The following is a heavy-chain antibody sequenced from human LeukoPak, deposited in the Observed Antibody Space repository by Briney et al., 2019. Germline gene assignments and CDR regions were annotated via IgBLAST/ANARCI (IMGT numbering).Heavy chain of an antibody. CDR1: GGSISNYY. Sequence: SETLSLTCTVSGGSISNYYWSWIRQPAGKGLEWIGRIYSSGSTDYNPSLKSRVTMSVDTSKNQFSLNLRSVTDEDTAVYYCERGPPPDFDCWGQGTLVTVSS. V-gene: IGHV4-4*07. J-gene: IGHJ4*02. CDR2: IYSSGST. CDR3: ERGPPPDFDC.